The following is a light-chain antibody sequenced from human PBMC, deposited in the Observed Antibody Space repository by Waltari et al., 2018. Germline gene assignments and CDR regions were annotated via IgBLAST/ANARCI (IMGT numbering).Light chain of an antibody. CDR2: DVT. Sequence: QSALTQPRSVSGSPGQSVTISCTGTSSDVGGYNYVSWYQNHPGKAPKLIIYDVTKRPSGVPDRFSASKSDNTASLTISGLQAEDEADYYCCSYAGSITFWVFGGGTKLTVL. J-gene: IGLJ3*02. CDR3: CSYAGSITFWV. V-gene: IGLV2-11*01. CDR1: SSDVGGYNY.